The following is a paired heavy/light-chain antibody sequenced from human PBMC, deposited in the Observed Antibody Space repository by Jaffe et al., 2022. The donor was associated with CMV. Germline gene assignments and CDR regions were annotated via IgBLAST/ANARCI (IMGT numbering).Light chain of an antibody. CDR2: AAS. J-gene: IGKJ2*01. CDR1: QSISSY. Sequence: DIQMTQSPSSLSASVGDRVTITCRASQSISSYLNWYQQKPGKAPKLLIYAASSLQSGVPSRFSGSGSGTDFTLTISSLQPEDFATYYCQQSYSTLGTFGQGTKLEIK. CDR3: QQSYSTLGT. V-gene: IGKV1-39*01.
Heavy chain of an antibody. V-gene: IGHV3-23*01. CDR2: ISGSGGST. J-gene: IGHJ4*02. CDR1: GFTFSSYA. Sequence: EVQLLESGGGLVQPGGSLRLSCAASGFTFSSYAMSWVRQAPGKGLEWVSAISGSGGSTYYADSVKGRFTISRDNSKNTLYLQMNSLRAEDTAVYYCAKDLNVVVVAATAGYFDYWGQGTLVTVSS. D-gene: IGHD2-15*01. CDR3: AKDLNVVVVAATAGYFDY.